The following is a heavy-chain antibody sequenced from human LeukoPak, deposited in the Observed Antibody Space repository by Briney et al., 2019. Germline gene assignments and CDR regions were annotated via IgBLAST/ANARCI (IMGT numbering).Heavy chain of an antibody. CDR2: ISYDGSNK. CDR1: GFTFSSHA. D-gene: IGHD3-22*01. Sequence: GGSLRLSCAASGFTFSSHAIHWVRQAPGKGLQWVAVISYDGSNKYYGDSVKGRFTISRDNSKNTLYLQMNSLRAEDTAVYYCAKGEFYYDSSGYEEFDYWGQGTLVTVSS. J-gene: IGHJ4*02. V-gene: IGHV3-30-3*01. CDR3: AKGEFYYDSSGYEEFDY.